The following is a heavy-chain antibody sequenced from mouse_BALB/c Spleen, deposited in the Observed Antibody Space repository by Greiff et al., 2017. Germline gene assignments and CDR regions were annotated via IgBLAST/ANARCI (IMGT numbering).Heavy chain of an antibody. CDR1: GYTFTSYV. CDR2: INPYNDGT. Sequence: EVQLQQSGPELVKPGASVKMSCKASGYTFTSYVMHWVKQKPGQGLEWIGYINPYNDGTKYNEKFKGKATLTSDKSSSTAYMELSSLTSEDSAVYYCARTARATLYYFDYWGQGTTLTVSS. D-gene: IGHD3-2*01. CDR3: ARTARATLYYFDY. J-gene: IGHJ2*01. V-gene: IGHV1-14*01.